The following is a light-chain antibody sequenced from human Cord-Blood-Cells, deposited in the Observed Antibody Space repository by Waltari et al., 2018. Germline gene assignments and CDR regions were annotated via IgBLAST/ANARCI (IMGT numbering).Light chain of an antibody. Sequence: EIVLTQSPGTLSLSPGERATLSCRASQSVSSSYLAWYQQKHGQAPRLLIYGASSRATGIPDRFSGSVSGTDFTLTISRLEPEDFAVYYCQQYGSSPLTFGGGTKVEIK. CDR3: QQYGSSPLT. CDR2: GAS. V-gene: IGKV3-20*01. CDR1: QSVSSSY. J-gene: IGKJ4*01.